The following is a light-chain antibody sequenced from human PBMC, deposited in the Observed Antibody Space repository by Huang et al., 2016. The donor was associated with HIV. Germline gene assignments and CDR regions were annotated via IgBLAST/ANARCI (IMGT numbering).Light chain of an antibody. CDR2: GSS. V-gene: IGKV3-15*01. Sequence: EIVMTQSPATLSVSPGERATLSCRASQSLSSDLAWYQQQPGQAPRLRIHGSSTRATGTSARFSGRGSGTEFTLTITSLQAEDFAVYYCQQYNNWPWTFGQGTKVEVK. J-gene: IGKJ1*01. CDR1: QSLSSD. CDR3: QQYNNWPWT.